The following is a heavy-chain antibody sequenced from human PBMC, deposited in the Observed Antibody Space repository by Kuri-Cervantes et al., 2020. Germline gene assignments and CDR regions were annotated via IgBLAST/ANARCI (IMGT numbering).Heavy chain of an antibody. D-gene: IGHD1-26*01. V-gene: IGHV1-18*01. J-gene: IGHJ6*02. Sequence: ASVTVSCKASGYTFPSYGISWVRQAPGQGLEWMGWISAYNGNTNYAQKFQGRVTMTRNTSISTAYMELSSLRSEDTAVYYFARARLVGYYYYYGMDVWGQGTTVTVSS. CDR3: ARARLVGYYYYYGMDV. CDR2: ISAYNGNT. CDR1: GYTFPSYG.